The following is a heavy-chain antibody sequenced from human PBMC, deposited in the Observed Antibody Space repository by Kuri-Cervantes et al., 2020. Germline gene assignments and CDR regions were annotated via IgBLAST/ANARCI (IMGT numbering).Heavy chain of an antibody. CDR2: IYYSGST. Sequence: ESLKISCTVSGGSISSYYWNWIRQPPGKGLEWIGYIYYSGSTNYNPSLKSRVTISVDTSKNQFSLKLSSVTAADTAVYYCARAKQWLRSLDYWGQGTLVTVSS. CDR3: ARAKQWLRSLDY. CDR1: GGSISSYY. J-gene: IGHJ4*02. D-gene: IGHD6-19*01. V-gene: IGHV4-59*01.